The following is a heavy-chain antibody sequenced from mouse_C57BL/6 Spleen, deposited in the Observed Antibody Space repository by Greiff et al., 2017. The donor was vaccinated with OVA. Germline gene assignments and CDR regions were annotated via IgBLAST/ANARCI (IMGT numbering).Heavy chain of an antibody. V-gene: IGHV1-62-2*01. CDR1: GYTFTEYT. CDR2: FYPGSGSI. CDR3: ARGEGPAWFAY. J-gene: IGHJ3*01. Sequence: QVQLKQSGAELVKPGASVKLSCKASGYTFTEYTIHWVKQRSGQGLEWIGWFYPGSGSIKYNEKFKSKATLTVDKPSSTAYMQLSSLTSEDSAVYYCARGEGPAWFAYWGQGTLVTVSA. D-gene: IGHD3-3*01.